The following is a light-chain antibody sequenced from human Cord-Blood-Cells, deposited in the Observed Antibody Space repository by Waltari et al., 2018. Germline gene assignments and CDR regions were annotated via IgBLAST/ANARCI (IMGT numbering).Light chain of an antibody. Sequence: QSVLTQPPSASGTPGQRVTISCSGSSSNIGSNYVYWYQQLPRTAPKLLIDRNNRRPAGVPDRFSGSKSGTSASLAISGLRSEDEADYYCAAWDDSLSGWVFGGGTKLTVL. V-gene: IGLV1-47*01. J-gene: IGLJ3*02. CDR3: AAWDDSLSGWV. CDR1: SSNIGSNY. CDR2: RNN.